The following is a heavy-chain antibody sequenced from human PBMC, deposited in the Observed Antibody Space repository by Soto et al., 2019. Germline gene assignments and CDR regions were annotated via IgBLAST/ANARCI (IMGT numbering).Heavy chain of an antibody. V-gene: IGHV4-39*01. CDR3: ARPGYSSSWYWFDP. CDR1: GGSMRSSDYY. Sequence: QVQLQESGPGLVKPSETLSLICPVSGGSMRSSDYYWGWIRQPPNKGLEWIGSMHYSGSTFYNPSLKSRVTISVDTSKNQFSLKLTSVTAADTAVYYCARPGYSSSWYWFDPWGQGTLVTVSS. D-gene: IGHD6-13*01. J-gene: IGHJ5*02. CDR2: MHYSGST.